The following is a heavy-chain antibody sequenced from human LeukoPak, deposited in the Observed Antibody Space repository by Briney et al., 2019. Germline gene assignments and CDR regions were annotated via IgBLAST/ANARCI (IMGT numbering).Heavy chain of an antibody. V-gene: IGHV3-23*01. D-gene: IGHD2-15*01. J-gene: IGHJ4*02. CDR3: AKDRGYRPSDGFDY. CDR1: GVTFSSYA. CDR2: ISGSGGST. Sequence: PGGSLRLSCAASGVTFSSYAMSWVRQTPGKGLEWVSVISGSGGSTDYADSVKGRFTISRDNSKNTLYVQMNSLRAEDTAVYYCAKDRGYRPSDGFDYWGQGTLVTVSS.